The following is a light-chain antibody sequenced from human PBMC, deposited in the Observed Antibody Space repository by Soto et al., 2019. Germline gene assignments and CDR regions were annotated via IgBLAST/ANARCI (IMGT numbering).Light chain of an antibody. Sequence: QLVLTQSPSASASLGASVKLTCTLSSGHSNYAIAWHQQQSEKGPRYLMKLNSDGSHSKGDGIPDRFSGSISGAERYRTISSLQSEDEADYYCQTWGSGIVVFGGGTKVTVL. V-gene: IGLV4-69*01. CDR1: SGHSNYA. J-gene: IGLJ2*01. CDR3: QTWGSGIVV. CDR2: LNSDGSH.